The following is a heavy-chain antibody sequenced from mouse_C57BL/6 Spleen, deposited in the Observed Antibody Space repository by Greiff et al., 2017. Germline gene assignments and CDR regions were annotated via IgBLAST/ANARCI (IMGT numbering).Heavy chain of an antibody. D-gene: IGHD6-1*01. J-gene: IGHJ3*01. CDR1: GYTFTSYW. V-gene: IGHV1-74*01. Sequence: QVQLQQPGAELVKPGASVKVSCKASGYTFTSYWMHWVKQRPGQGLEWIGRIHPSDSDTNYNQKFKGKATLTVDKSSSTAYMQLRSLTSEDSAVYYCASSPPYSAWFAYWGQGTLVTVSA. CDR2: IHPSDSDT. CDR3: ASSPPYSAWFAY.